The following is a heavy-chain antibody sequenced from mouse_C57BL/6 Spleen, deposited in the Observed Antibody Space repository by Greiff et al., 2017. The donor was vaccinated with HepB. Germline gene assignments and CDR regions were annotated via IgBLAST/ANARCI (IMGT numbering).Heavy chain of an antibody. CDR1: GYTFTSYW. CDR2: IDPSDNYT. CDR3: ARGGYDYAWFAY. D-gene: IGHD2-4*01. V-gene: IGHV1-50*01. Sequence: QVQLQQPGAELVKPGASVKLSCKASGYTFTSYWMQWVKQRPGQGLEWIGEIDPSDNYTNYNQKFKGKATLTVDTSSSTAYMQLSSLTSEDSAVYYCARGGYDYAWFAYWGQGTLVTVSA. J-gene: IGHJ3*01.